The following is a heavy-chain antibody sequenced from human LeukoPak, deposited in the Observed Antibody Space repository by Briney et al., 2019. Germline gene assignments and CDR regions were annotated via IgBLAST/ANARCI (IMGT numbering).Heavy chain of an antibody. V-gene: IGHV3-21*01. CDR1: VFIFSSCS. Sequence: GRCVRLLCASCVFIFSSCSMKWVRQARGKGLEWVSSISSSSSYIYYADSVKGRFTISRDNAKNSLYLQMNSLIAEETAVYYCAELGITMIGGVWSKGTTVTIPP. J-gene: IGHJ6*04. CDR2: ISSSSSYI. CDR3: AELGITMIGGV. D-gene: IGHD3-10*02.